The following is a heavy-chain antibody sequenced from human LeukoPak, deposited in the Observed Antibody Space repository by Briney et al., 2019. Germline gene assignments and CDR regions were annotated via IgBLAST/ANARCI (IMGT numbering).Heavy chain of an antibody. CDR2: IKQDGSEK. Sequence: GGSLRLSCAASGFTFSSYWMSWVRQAPGKGLECVANIKQDGSEKYYVDSVKGRFTISRDNAKNSLYLQMNSLRAEDTAVYYCARDSNYDFWSGYQYPSDYWGQGTLVTVSS. D-gene: IGHD3-3*01. V-gene: IGHV3-7*01. CDR1: GFTFSSYW. J-gene: IGHJ4*02. CDR3: ARDSNYDFWSGYQYPSDY.